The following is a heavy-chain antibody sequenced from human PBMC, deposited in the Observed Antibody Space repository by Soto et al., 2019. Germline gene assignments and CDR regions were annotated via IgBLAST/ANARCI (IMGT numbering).Heavy chain of an antibody. CDR2: ISYDGSNK. CDR3: ARDVRDSGGLLDV. Sequence: QVQLVESGGGVVQPGRSLRLSCAASGFTFSSYAMHWVRQAPGKGLEWVAVISYDGSNKYYADSVKGRFTISRDNSKNTLYLQMNSLRAEDTAVYYCARDVRDSGGLLDVWGQGTTVTVSS. V-gene: IGHV3-30-3*01. J-gene: IGHJ6*02. D-gene: IGHD3-16*01. CDR1: GFTFSSYA.